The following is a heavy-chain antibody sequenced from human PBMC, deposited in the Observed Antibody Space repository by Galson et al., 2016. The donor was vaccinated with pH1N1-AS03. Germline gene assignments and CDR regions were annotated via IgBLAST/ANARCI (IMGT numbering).Heavy chain of an antibody. CDR2: IRFDGSNK. CDR3: ARHDSSTIDY. V-gene: IGHV3-30*02. D-gene: IGHD3-22*01. CDR1: GFTFSSYG. J-gene: IGHJ4*02. Sequence: SLRLSCAASGFTFSSYGMHWVRQAPGKGLEWVSFIRFDGSNKYYADSVKGRFTISRDNSNNTLYLQLNSLRAEDTAVYYCARHDSSTIDYWGQGTLVTVSS.